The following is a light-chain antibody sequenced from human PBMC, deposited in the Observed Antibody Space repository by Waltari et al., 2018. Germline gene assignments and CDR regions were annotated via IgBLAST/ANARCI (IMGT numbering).Light chain of an antibody. V-gene: IGLV2-14*03. CDR3: SSYTSTRILWI. CDR2: EVS. J-gene: IGLJ3*02. CDR1: SSDIGNYNY. Sequence: QSALTQPASVSGSPGQSITISCTGTSSDIGNYNYVSWFQQRPGRVPTVIIYEVSNRPSGIAGRFSASKSGNTASLTISGLQPEDEADYYCSSYTSTRILWIFGGGTKLTVL.